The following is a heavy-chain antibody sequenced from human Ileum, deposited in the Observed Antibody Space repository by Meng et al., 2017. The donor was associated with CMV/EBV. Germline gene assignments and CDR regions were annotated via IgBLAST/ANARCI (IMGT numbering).Heavy chain of an antibody. D-gene: IGHD3/OR15-3a*01. J-gene: IGHJ4*02. CDR3: AREEPPIWSDYSGLVDY. CDR2: INPNSGGT. CDR1: YTFTGYY. Sequence: YTFTGYYMHWVRQAPGQGLEWMGWINPNSGGTNYAQKFQGRVTMTRDTSISTAYMELSRLRSDDTAVYYCAREEPPIWSDYSGLVDYWGQGTLVTVSS. V-gene: IGHV1-2*02.